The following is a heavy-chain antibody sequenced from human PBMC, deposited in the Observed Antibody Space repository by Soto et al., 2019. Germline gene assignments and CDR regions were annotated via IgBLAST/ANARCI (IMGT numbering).Heavy chain of an antibody. V-gene: IGHV3-30*03. CDR3: VAVGIAAAGIFDY. Sequence: QVQLVESGGGVVQPGRSLRLSCAASGFTFSSYGMHWVRQAPGKGLEWVAVISYDGSNKYYADSVKGRFTISRDNSKNTLYLQMNSLRAEDTAVYYCVAVGIAAAGIFDYWGQGTLVTVSS. CDR2: ISYDGSNK. J-gene: IGHJ4*02. CDR1: GFTFSSYG. D-gene: IGHD6-13*01.